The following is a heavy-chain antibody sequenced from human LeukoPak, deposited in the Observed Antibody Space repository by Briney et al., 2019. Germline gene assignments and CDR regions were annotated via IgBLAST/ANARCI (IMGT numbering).Heavy chain of an antibody. CDR1: GFTFSSYS. V-gene: IGHV3-48*01. CDR3: ARDSFRLWFDY. CDR2: ISSSSSTI. D-gene: IGHD5-18*01. J-gene: IGHJ4*02. Sequence: GSLRLSCAASGFTFSSYSMNWVRQAPGKGLEWVSYISSSSSTIYYADSVKGRFTISRDNAKNSLYLQMNSLRAEDTAVYYCARDSFRLWFDYWGQGTLVTVSS.